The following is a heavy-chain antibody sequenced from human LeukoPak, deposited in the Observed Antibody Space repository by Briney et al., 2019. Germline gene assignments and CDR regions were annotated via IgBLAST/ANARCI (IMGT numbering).Heavy chain of an antibody. V-gene: IGHV1-69*05. CDR2: IIPIFGTA. D-gene: IGHD6-25*01. CDR3: AREESSLVAGVYYFDY. J-gene: IGHJ4*02. CDR1: GGTFSSYA. Sequence: SVKVSCKASGGTFSSYAISWVRQAPGQGLEWMGGIIPIFGTANYAQKFQGRVTITTDESTSTAYMELSSLRSEDTAVYYCAREESSLVAGVYYFDYWGQGTLVTVSS.